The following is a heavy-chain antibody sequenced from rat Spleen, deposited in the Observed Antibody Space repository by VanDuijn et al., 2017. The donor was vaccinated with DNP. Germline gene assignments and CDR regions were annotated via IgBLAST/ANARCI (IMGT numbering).Heavy chain of an antibody. CDR3: ARGPNYGGYADYFDY. Sequence: EVQLVESGGGLVQPGRSMKLSCAASGFNFNDYWMGWVRQAPGKGLEWIGEINKDSSTIKYSPSLKDKFTISRDNDQNTLYLQMSKLGSEDTAIYYCARGPNYGGYADYFDYWGPGTMVTVSS. V-gene: IGHV4-2*01. D-gene: IGHD1-11*01. J-gene: IGHJ1*01. CDR1: GFNFNDYW. CDR2: INKDSSTI.